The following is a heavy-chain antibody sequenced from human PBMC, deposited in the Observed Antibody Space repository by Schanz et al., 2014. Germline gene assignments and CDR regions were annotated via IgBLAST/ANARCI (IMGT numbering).Heavy chain of an antibody. D-gene: IGHD2-8*01. CDR1: GGSISSSSYF. J-gene: IGHJ3*02. V-gene: IGHV4-39*07. CDR3: ASKGLTTDAFDI. Sequence: QLQLQESGPGLVKPSETLSLTCTVSGGSISSSSYFWGWIRQPPGKGLEWIGYIYYSGSTYYNPSVKSRVTMSVDTSKNQSSLRLRPVTAVDTAVYYCASKGLTTDAFDIWGQGTMVTVSS. CDR2: IYYSGST.